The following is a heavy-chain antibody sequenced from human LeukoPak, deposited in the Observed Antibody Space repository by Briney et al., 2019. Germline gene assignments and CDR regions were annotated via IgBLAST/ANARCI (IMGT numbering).Heavy chain of an antibody. J-gene: IGHJ4*02. CDR2: ISSSGGST. V-gene: IGHV3-23*01. CDR1: GFTFSSYA. Sequence: GGSLRLSCAASGFTFSSYAMSWVRQAAGKGLEWVSSISSSGGSTYYADSVKGRFTISRDCFKNTLFLQMNSLRAEDTAVYYCAKDLYTYGTTPLDYWGQGTLVTVSS. CDR3: AKDLYTYGTTPLDY. D-gene: IGHD4-17*01.